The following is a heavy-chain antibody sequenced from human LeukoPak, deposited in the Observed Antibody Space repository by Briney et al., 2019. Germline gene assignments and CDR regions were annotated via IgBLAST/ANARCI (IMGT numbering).Heavy chain of an antibody. CDR1: GFTFNSYW. CDR3: IKAQSGGWNRGADY. D-gene: IGHD6-19*01. CDR2: IKQDGGEK. V-gene: IGHV3-7*03. Sequence: GGSLRLPCAGSGFTFNSYWMSWVRQAPGKGLEWVANIKQDGGEKYFVDSVKGRFTISRDNSRNTVDLQMNSLRVEDTALYYCIKAQSGGWNRGADYWGQGTLVTVSS. J-gene: IGHJ4*02.